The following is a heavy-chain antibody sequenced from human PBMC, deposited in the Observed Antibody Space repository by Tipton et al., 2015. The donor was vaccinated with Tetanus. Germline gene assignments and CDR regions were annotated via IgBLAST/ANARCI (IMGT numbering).Heavy chain of an antibody. D-gene: IGHD6-13*01. CDR2: IISIFGTA. CDR1: GGTFSSYA. V-gene: IGHV1-69*01. CDR3: AADAGIAAAGPGWFDP. Sequence: QLVQSGAEVKKPGSSVKVSCKASGGTFSSYAISWVRQAPGQGLEWMGGIISIFGTANYAQKFQGRVTITADESTSTAYMELSSLRSEDTAVYYCAADAGIAAAGPGWFDPWGQGTLVTVSS. J-gene: IGHJ5*02.